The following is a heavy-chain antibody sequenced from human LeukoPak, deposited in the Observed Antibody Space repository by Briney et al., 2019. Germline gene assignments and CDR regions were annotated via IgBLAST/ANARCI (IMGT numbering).Heavy chain of an antibody. J-gene: IGHJ4*02. CDR3: ARDGNRRTTYYYGSGSDY. Sequence: ASVKVSCKTSGYTFTIYGLSWVRQAPGQGLEWMGWISGYNGNTEYAQKFQGRVTMTTDTSTSTSYMELRSLRSDDTAVYYCARDGNRRTTYYYGSGSDYWGQGTLVTVSS. D-gene: IGHD3-10*01. V-gene: IGHV1-18*01. CDR2: ISGYNGNT. CDR1: GYTFTIYG.